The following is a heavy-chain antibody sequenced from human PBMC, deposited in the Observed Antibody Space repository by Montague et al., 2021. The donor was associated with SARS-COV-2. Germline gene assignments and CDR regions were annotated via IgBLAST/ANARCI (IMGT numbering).Heavy chain of an antibody. CDR3: ARGRTTAGNGFFDY. D-gene: IGHD1-1*01. CDR1: GGSVSSGSYY. V-gene: IGHV4-39*07. CDR2: IYYTGAP. Sequence: SETLSLTCTVSGGSVSSGSYYWGWIRQPPGKGLEWIACIYYTGAPYYTSSLKSRLTISMDSSKNQFSLNLSSVTAADTAVYYCARGRTTAGNGFFDYWGQGTLVIVSS. J-gene: IGHJ4*02.